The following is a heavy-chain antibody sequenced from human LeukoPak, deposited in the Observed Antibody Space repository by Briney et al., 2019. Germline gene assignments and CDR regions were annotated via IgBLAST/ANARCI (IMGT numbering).Heavy chain of an antibody. Sequence: SVKVSCKASGYTFTSYGISWVRQAPGQGLEWMGWISAYNGNTNYAQKLQGRVTMTTDTSTSTAYMELRSLRSDDTAVYYCARIKSQTYYYGSGSPQRAPDAFDIWGQGTMVTVSS. V-gene: IGHV1-18*01. CDR2: ISAYNGNT. J-gene: IGHJ3*02. D-gene: IGHD3-10*01. CDR1: GYTFTSYG. CDR3: ARIKSQTYYYGSGSPQRAPDAFDI.